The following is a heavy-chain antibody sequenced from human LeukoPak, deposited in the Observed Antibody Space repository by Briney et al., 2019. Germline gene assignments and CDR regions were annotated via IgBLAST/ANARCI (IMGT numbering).Heavy chain of an antibody. Sequence: PGGSLRLSCAASGFTVSSNYMSWVRQATGNGLEWVSVIYSGGSTYYADSVKGRFTISRDNSKNTLYLQMNSLRAEDTAVYYCARDLAAAGTSNYYYGMDVWGQGTTVTVSS. CDR3: ARDLAAAGTSNYYYGMDV. V-gene: IGHV3-66*01. CDR1: GFTVSSNY. CDR2: IYSGGST. D-gene: IGHD6-13*01. J-gene: IGHJ6*02.